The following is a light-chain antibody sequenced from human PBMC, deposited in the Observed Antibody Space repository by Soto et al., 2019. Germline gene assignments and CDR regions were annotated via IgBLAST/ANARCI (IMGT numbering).Light chain of an antibody. V-gene: IGKV3-15*01. Sequence: EIVMTQSPATRSVSPGERATLSCKASQSVGTYLAWYQQKPDQAPRLLIYGASTRAAGVPARFSGGGSGTEFTLTISSLQSEDFAIYHCQQYDNLPPWTFGQGTKVEIK. CDR1: QSVGTY. CDR3: QQYDNLPPWT. J-gene: IGKJ1*01. CDR2: GAS.